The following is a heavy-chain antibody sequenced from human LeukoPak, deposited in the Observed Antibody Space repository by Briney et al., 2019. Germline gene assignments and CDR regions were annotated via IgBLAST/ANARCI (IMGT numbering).Heavy chain of an antibody. CDR3: ARDAGEFDWSGGYFDC. J-gene: IGHJ4*02. Sequence: GGSLRLSCSASEFTFSSYAMNWLRQAPGKGLEYVSGISATGVNTYYADSVKGRFTISRDNSTNTLYLQMRSLRDEDTAVYYCARDAGEFDWSGGYFDCWGQGTVVTVSS. CDR2: ISATGVNT. CDR1: EFTFSSYA. D-gene: IGHD3-9*01. V-gene: IGHV3-64D*09.